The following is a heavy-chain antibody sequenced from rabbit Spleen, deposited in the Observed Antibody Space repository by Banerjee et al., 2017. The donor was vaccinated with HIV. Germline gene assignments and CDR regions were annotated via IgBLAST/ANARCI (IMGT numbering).Heavy chain of an antibody. D-gene: IGHD8-1*01. V-gene: IGHV1S40*01. J-gene: IGHJ4*01. Sequence: QSLEESGGDLVKPGASLTLTCKASGFDLSSYYYMCWVRQAPGKGLEWIGCISTGSGSAYYASWAKGRFTISKTSSTTVTLQMTSLTAADTATYFCARGSDITYYDLWGPGTLVTVS. CDR3: ARGSDITYYDL. CDR2: ISTGSGSA. CDR1: GFDLSSYYY.